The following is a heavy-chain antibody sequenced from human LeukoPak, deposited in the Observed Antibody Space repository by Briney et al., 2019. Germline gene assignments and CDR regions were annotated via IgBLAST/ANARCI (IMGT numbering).Heavy chain of an antibody. D-gene: IGHD2-2*01. J-gene: IGHJ5*02. CDR2: ISSSSSYI. V-gene: IGHV3-21*01. CDR1: GFTFSSYS. Sequence: GGSLRLSCAASGFTFSSYSMNWVRQAPGEGLEWVSSISSSSSYIYYADSVKGRFTISRDNAKNSLYLQMNSLRAEDTAVYYCARDRIVVVPAALVFDPWGQGTLVTVSS. CDR3: ARDRIVVVPAALVFDP.